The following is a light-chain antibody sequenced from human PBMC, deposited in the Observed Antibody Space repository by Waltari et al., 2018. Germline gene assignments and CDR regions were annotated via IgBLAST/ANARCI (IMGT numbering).Light chain of an antibody. V-gene: IGLV1-40*01. CDR3: QSYDSSLRGSRV. CDR1: SSNIGAGYN. CDR2: DTN. J-gene: IGLJ3*02. Sequence: QSVLTQPPSVSGAPGQRVTISCTGSSSNIGAGYNVHWYQQLPGTAPKPLTFDTNKRPYGVPDRFSGSKSGTSASLVITGLQAEDEADYYCQSYDSSLRGSRVFGGGTKVTVL.